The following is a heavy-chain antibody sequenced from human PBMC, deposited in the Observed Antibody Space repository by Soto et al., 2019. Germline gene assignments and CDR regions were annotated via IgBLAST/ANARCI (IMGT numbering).Heavy chain of an antibody. CDR2: IRTSNANT. CDR1: GYTFTSYG. J-gene: IGHJ4*02. CDR3: ASRPQEQRSFDY. V-gene: IGHV1-18*01. Sequence: GASVKVSCKASGYTFTSYGIIWVRQAPGQGLEWMGWIRTSNANTNYADAVKGRFTISTDNSRNTLFLQMSGLRAEDTATYYCASRPQEQRSFDYWGQGTQVTVSS. D-gene: IGHD6-25*01.